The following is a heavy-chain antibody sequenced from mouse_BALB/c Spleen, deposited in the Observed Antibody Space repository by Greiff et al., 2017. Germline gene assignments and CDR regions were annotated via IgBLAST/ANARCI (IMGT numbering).Heavy chain of an antibody. CDR3: VRQVIPTGFAY. Sequence: EVQGVESGGGLVQPKGSLKLSCAASGFTFNTYAMNWVRQAPGKGLEWVARIRSKSNNYATSYADSVKDRFTITRDDSQSMLYLQMNNLKTEDTAMYYCVRQVIPTGFAYWGQGTLVTVSA. CDR1: GFTFNTYA. CDR2: IRSKSNNYAT. V-gene: IGHV10-1*02. D-gene: IGHD2-4*01. J-gene: IGHJ3*01.